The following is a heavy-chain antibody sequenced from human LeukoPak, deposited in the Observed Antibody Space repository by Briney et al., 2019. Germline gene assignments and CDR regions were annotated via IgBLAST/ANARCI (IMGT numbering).Heavy chain of an antibody. CDR1: GYTFTGYY. J-gene: IGHJ4*02. CDR2: INTNSGST. D-gene: IGHD3-22*01. Sequence: ASVKVFCKASGYTFTGYYMHWVPQAPAQGREWVGWINTNSGSTNYPQKFQGRVTMTRDTSMSTAYMELSRLRSDDTAVYYCARERSGYYYSDYWGQGTLVTVSS. V-gene: IGHV1-2*02. CDR3: ARERSGYYYSDY.